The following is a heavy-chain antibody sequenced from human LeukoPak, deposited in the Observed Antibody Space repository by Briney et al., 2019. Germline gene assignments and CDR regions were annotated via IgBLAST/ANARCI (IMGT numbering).Heavy chain of an antibody. CDR3: ARAGRKSRGVDLVRKKETGYYYYMDV. V-gene: IGHV3-7*01. CDR1: EFTFFTYS. CDR2: IKQDGSEK. D-gene: IGHD3-10*02. J-gene: IGHJ6*03. Sequence: PGGSLRLSCAASEFTFFTYSMSWVRQAEGKGREWVANIKQDGSEKYYVDSVKGRFTISRDNAKNSLYLQMNSLRAEDTAVYYCARAGRKSRGVDLVRKKETGYYYYMDVWGKGTTVTVSS.